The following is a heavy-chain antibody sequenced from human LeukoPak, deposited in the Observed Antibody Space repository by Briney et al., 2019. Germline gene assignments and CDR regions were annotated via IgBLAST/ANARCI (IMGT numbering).Heavy chain of an antibody. CDR3: ARAQYSGSCFDY. V-gene: IGHV4-59*13. CDR1: VGSISGYF. J-gene: IGHJ4*02. CDR2: IYYSGAT. Sequence: SETLSLTCTVSVGSISGYFWSWVRQAPGTGLDWIGHIYYSGATNYNPSLRSRVTISVDTSKNQFSLRLRSVTAADTAVYYCARAQYSGSCFDYWGQGTLVTVSS. D-gene: IGHD1-26*01.